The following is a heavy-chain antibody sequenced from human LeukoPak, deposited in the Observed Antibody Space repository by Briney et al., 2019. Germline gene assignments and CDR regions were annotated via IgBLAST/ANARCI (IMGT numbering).Heavy chain of an antibody. Sequence: SETLSLTCTVSGASISSGDYYWSWIRQPTGKGLEWIGYIYYSGSTYYNPSLKSRVTISRDTSKNQVSLKVSSVTAADMAVYYCARVPYGDYINYWGQGTLVTVSS. J-gene: IGHJ4*02. CDR3: ARVPYGDYINY. CDR1: GASISSGDYY. V-gene: IGHV4-30-4*01. D-gene: IGHD4-17*01. CDR2: IYYSGST.